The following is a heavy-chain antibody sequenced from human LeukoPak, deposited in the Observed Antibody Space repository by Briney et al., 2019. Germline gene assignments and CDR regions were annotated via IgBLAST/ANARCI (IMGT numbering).Heavy chain of an antibody. Sequence: GGSLRLSCAASGFTVSSDYMSWVRQAPGKGLEWVSVIYSRGSTYYEAAVKGRCTISRDNSKNKPYLLMNSQIVDDRAVYYCAKEQSAAYYDYDWGIYRQYYFDYWGQGTLVTVCS. J-gene: IGHJ4*02. CDR3: AKEQSAAYYDYDWGIYRQYYFDY. CDR1: GFTVSSDY. CDR2: IYSRGST. V-gene: IGHV3-53*01. D-gene: IGHD3-16*02.